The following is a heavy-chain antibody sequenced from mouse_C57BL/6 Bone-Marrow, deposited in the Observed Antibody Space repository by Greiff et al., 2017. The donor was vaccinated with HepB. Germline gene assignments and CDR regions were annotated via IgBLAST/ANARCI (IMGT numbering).Heavy chain of an antibody. D-gene: IGHD1-1*01. CDR2: IDPEDGDT. CDR1: GFNIKDYY. Sequence: VQLKESGAELVRPGASVKLSCTASGFNIKDYYMHWVKQRPEQGLEWIGRIDPEDGDTEYAPKFQGKATMTADTSSNTAYLQLSSLTSEDTAVYYCTTAYYGKDYYAMDYWGQGTSVTVSS. J-gene: IGHJ4*01. CDR3: TTAYYGKDYYAMDY. V-gene: IGHV14-1*01.